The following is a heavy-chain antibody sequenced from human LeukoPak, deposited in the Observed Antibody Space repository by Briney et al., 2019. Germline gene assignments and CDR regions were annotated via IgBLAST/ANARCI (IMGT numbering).Heavy chain of an antibody. CDR3: ADRDGVY. V-gene: IGHV4-59*01. Sequence: SETLSLTCSVSGDSISRDYWTWIRQPPGKGLEWIGHFFYSGSTNYNPSLKSRVTISADTSKNQSSLKLTSVTAADPAVYYCADRDGVYWGQGILVTVS. D-gene: IGHD5-24*01. CDR1: GDSISRDY. J-gene: IGHJ4*02. CDR2: FFYSGST.